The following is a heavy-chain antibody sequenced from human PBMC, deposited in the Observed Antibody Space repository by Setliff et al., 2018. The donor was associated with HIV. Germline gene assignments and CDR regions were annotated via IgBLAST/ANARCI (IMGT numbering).Heavy chain of an antibody. J-gene: IGHJ3*02. CDR3: AKDDVPRDFDI. CDR2: INSDGSGT. CDR1: RFTFSSYW. Sequence: QTGGSLRLSCAASRFTFSSYWMHWVRQAPGKGLVWVSRINSDGSGTGYADSVKGRFAISRDKSKNTLYLQVNSLRVEDTAVYYCAKDDVPRDFDIWGQGTMVTVSS. V-gene: IGHV3-74*01.